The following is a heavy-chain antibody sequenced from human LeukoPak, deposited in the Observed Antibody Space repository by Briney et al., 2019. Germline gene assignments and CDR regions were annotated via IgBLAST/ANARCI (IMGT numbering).Heavy chain of an antibody. CDR3: AKAETMTQRGYFDY. J-gene: IGHJ4*02. CDR1: GFTFSSYA. CDR2: INDNGAGT. D-gene: IGHD1-1*01. Sequence: GGSLRLSCAASGFTFSSYAMSWVRQAPGKGLKWVSTINDNGAGTYYADSVKGRFTISRDNSYNTVSLQMNSLRDEDTGVYYCAKAETMTQRGYFDYWGQGTLVTVSS. V-gene: IGHV3-23*01.